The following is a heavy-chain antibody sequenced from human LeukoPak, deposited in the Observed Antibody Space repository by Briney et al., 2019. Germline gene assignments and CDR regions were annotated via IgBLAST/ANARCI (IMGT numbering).Heavy chain of an antibody. CDR2: ITQRGNT. V-gene: IGHV4-34*01. Sequence: LETLSLTCTVSGGSFMGSYWSWIRQPTGKGVGCIGEITQRGNTNYKPSLKSPVTMSVDTSKNQCSLKFSSVTAADTAVYYCAMIVASREFDPWGQGALVTVSS. CDR3: AMIVASREFDP. D-gene: IGHD5-12*01. J-gene: IGHJ5*01. CDR1: GGSFMGSY.